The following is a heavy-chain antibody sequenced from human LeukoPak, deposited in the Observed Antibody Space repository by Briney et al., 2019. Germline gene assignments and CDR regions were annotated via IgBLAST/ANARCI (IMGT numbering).Heavy chain of an antibody. J-gene: IGHJ4*02. V-gene: IGHV3-21*01. Sequence: GGSLRLSCAASGFTFSSYSMNWVRQAPGKGLEWVSSISSSSSYIYYADSVKGRFTISRDNAKNSLYLQMNSLRAEDTAVYYCARDGYGDPRPLDYWGQGPLVTVSS. D-gene: IGHD4-17*01. CDR3: ARDGYGDPRPLDY. CDR2: ISSSSSYI. CDR1: GFTFSSYS.